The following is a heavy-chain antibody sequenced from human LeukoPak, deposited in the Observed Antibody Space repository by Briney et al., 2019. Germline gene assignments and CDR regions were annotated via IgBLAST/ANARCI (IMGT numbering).Heavy chain of an antibody. J-gene: IGHJ5*02. Sequence: ASVKVSCKASGYTFTSYGISWVRQAPGQGLEWMGWISAYNGNTNYAQKLQGRVTMTTDTSTSTAYMELRSLRSDDTAVYYCARDLYCSSTSCPLGWWYDPWGQGTLVTVSS. CDR1: GYTFTSYG. D-gene: IGHD2-2*01. CDR2: ISAYNGNT. V-gene: IGHV1-18*01. CDR3: ARDLYCSSTSCPLGWWYDP.